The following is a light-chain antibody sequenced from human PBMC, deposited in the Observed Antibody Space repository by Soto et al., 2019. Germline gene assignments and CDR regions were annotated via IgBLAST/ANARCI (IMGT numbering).Light chain of an antibody. CDR1: QAVSNN. V-gene: IGKV3-15*01. CDR2: GAS. CDR3: QQHNNWPPWT. Sequence: EIEMTQSPATLSVSPGERAILSCRASQAVSNNLAWYQQKPGQAPRLLIYGASTRATGIPARFSGSGSGTEITLTISSLQSEDFAVYYCQQHNNWPPWTFGQGTKVDIK. J-gene: IGKJ1*01.